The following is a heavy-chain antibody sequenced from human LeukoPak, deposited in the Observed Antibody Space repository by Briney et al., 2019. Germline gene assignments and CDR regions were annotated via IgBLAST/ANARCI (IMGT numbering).Heavy chain of an antibody. Sequence: ASVKVSCKASGYTLTSYGISWVRQAPGQGLEWMGWISAYNGNTNYAQKLQGRVTMTTDTSTSTAYMELRSLRSDDTAVYYCARDLRGYSGYRHMDVWGQGTTVTVSS. CDR1: GYTLTSYG. CDR3: ARDLRGYSGYRHMDV. CDR2: ISAYNGNT. D-gene: IGHD5-12*01. V-gene: IGHV1-18*01. J-gene: IGHJ6*02.